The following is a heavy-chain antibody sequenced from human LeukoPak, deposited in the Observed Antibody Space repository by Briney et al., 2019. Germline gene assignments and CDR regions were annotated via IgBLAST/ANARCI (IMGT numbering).Heavy chain of an antibody. J-gene: IGHJ4*02. D-gene: IGHD6-19*01. Sequence: SETLSLTCTVSGGSISSYYWSWIRQPPGKGLEWIGYVFYTGTTNYNPSLKSRVTISVDTSQNQFSLKLSSVTAADTAVYYCARVMAGTGGFDYWGQGTLVTVSS. CDR3: ARVMAGTGGFDY. CDR2: VFYTGTT. V-gene: IGHV4-59*01. CDR1: GGSISSYY.